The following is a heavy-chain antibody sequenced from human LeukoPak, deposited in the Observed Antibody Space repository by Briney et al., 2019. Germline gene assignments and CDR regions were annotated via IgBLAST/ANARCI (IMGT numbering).Heavy chain of an antibody. CDR3: ARGRVGSGGRSPADFDF. D-gene: IGHD2-8*02. J-gene: IGHJ4*02. CDR1: GFTFSDSY. V-gene: IGHV3-11*01. CDR2: ISSSADNT. Sequence: PGGSLRLSCAASGFTFSDSYMNWIRQAPGKGLEWVSQISSSADNTYYADAVKGRFTISRDNAKNSLSLQMNSLRAEDTAVYYCARGRVGSGGRSPADFDFWGQGTLVTVSS.